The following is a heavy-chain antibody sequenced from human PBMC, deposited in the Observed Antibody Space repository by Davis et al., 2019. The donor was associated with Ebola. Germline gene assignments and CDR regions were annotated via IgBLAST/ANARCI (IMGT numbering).Heavy chain of an antibody. V-gene: IGHV4-59*01. CDR1: GDSITDYP. CDR3: ARDRIHYDSSGDNLILGMDV. Sequence: SDTLSLTFPLSGDSITDYPWSWIRQPPGTGLEWIGYISNSGSANSTPSLKSPVTMSMDTSKNQFSLNLTAVTAADTAVYYCARDRIHYDSSGDNLILGMDVWGRGTTVTVSS. J-gene: IGHJ6*02. CDR2: ISNSGSA. D-gene: IGHD3-22*01.